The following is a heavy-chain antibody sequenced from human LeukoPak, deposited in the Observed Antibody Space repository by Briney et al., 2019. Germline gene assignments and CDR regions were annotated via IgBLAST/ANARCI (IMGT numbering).Heavy chain of an antibody. D-gene: IGHD6-13*01. CDR1: GFTFDDYA. CDR2: ISGSGGST. V-gene: IGHV3-23*01. Sequence: GRSLRLSCAASGFTFDDYAMHWVRQAPGKGLEWVSAISGSGGSTYYADSVKGRFTISRDNSKNTLYLQMNSLRAEDTAVYYCAKVLGYSSSWYGNYFDYWGQGTLVTVSS. J-gene: IGHJ4*02. CDR3: AKVLGYSSSWYGNYFDY.